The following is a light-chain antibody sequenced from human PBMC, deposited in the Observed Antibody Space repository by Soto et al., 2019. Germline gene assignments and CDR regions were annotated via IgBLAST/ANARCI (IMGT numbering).Light chain of an antibody. CDR1: QSVSRN. CDR3: QQYNNWPLT. V-gene: IGKV3-15*01. J-gene: IGKJ4*01. Sequence: EVVMTQSPATLSVSPGERATLSCRASQSVSRNLAWYQQTPGQAPRLLIYGASTRATGVPARFSGSGSGTEFALPVGTLQSEDLAVYFCQQYNNWPLTFGGGTKVEF. CDR2: GAS.